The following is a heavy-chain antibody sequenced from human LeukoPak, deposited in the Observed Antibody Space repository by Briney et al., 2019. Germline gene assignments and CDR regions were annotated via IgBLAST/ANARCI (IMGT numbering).Heavy chain of an antibody. J-gene: IGHJ4*02. D-gene: IGHD6-13*01. V-gene: IGHV3-23*01. CDR3: ARPGYSSIWYFDY. CDR2: ISGSGGST. CDR1: GFTFSSYA. Sequence: GGSLRLSCAASGFTFSSYAMSWVRQAPGKGLEWVSAISGSGGSTYYADSVKGRFTISRDNSKNTLYLQMNSLRAEDTAVYYCARPGYSSIWYFDYWGQGTLVTVSS.